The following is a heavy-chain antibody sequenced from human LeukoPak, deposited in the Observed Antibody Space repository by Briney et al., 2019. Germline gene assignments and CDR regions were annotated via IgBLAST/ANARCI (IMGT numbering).Heavy chain of an antibody. D-gene: IGHD2-15*01. CDR1: GGSISSGGYY. J-gene: IGHJ4*02. V-gene: IGHV4-31*03. Sequence: SETLSLTCTVSGGSISSGGYYWSWIRQHPGKGLEWIGYIYYSGSTYYNPSLKSRVTISVDTSKNQFSLKLSSVTAADTAVYYCARVGDCSGGSCYAFDYRGQGTLVTVSS. CDR2: IYYSGST. CDR3: ARVGDCSGGSCYAFDY.